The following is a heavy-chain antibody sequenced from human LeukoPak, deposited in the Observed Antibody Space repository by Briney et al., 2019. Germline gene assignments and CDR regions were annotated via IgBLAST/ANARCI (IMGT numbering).Heavy chain of an antibody. CDR1: GFAFNEAW. CDR2: IKSKTDGETT. Sequence: GGSLRLSCAASGFAFNEAWMNWVRQAPGKGLEWVGRIKSKTDGETTDYAAPVKGRFTISRDDSKDTLYLQMNSLRAEDTAVYYCARDPSWLYFDYWGQGTLVTVSS. V-gene: IGHV3-15*07. CDR3: ARDPSWLYFDY. D-gene: IGHD5-18*01. J-gene: IGHJ4*02.